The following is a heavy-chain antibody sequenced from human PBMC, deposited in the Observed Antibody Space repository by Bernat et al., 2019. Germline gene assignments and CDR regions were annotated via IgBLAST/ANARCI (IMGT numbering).Heavy chain of an antibody. Sequence: QVQLVQSGAEVKKPGSSVKVSCKASGGTFSSYAISWVRQAPGQGLEWMGGIIPIFGTANYAQKFQGRVTITADESTSTAYMELSSLRSEDTAVYYCARDNRPFARSGGSCYVWWGQRTLVTVSS. D-gene: IGHD2-15*01. CDR1: GGTFSSYA. CDR2: IIPIFGTA. J-gene: IGHJ4*02. CDR3: ARDNRPFARSGGSCYVW. V-gene: IGHV1-69*01.